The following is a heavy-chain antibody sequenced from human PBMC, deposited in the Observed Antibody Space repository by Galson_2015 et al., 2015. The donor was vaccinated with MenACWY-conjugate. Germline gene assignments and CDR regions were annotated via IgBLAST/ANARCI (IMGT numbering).Heavy chain of an antibody. Sequence: SVKVSCKASGYTFTSYAMNWVRQAPGQGLEWMGWINTNTGKPTYAQGFTGRFVISLDTSVSTAYLQISSLKAEDAAVYYCARDPKQIPATVAMGRFDYWGQGTLVTVSS. J-gene: IGHJ4*02. CDR1: GYTFTSYA. V-gene: IGHV7-4-1*02. D-gene: IGHD4-17*01. CDR2: INTNTGKP. CDR3: ARDPKQIPATVAMGRFDY.